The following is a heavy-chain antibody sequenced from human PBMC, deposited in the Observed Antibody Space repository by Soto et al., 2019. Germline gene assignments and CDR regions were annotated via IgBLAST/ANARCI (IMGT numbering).Heavy chain of an antibody. CDR1: GGSISSYY. Sequence: PSETLSLTCIVSGGSISSYYWSWIRQPPGKGLEWIGSIYYSGSSNYNPSLKSRVTISVDTSKNQFSLKLTSVTAADTAMYYCARVGDSGYYWYFDYWGQGALVTVSS. V-gene: IGHV4-59*01. J-gene: IGHJ4*02. D-gene: IGHD3-22*01. CDR3: ARVGDSGYYWYFDY. CDR2: IYYSGSS.